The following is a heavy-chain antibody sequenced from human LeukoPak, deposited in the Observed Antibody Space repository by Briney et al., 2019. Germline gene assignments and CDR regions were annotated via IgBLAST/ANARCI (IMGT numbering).Heavy chain of an antibody. Sequence: PGGTLRLSCAASGFTFSSYGMSWVRQAPGQGLEWVSAISGSGGSTYYADSVKGRFTISRDNSKNTLYLQMNSLRAEDTAVYYCARDRLRGSFDYWGQGTLVTVSS. CDR1: GFTFSSYG. CDR3: ARDRLRGSFDY. V-gene: IGHV3-23*01. CDR2: ISGSGGST. D-gene: IGHD4-17*01. J-gene: IGHJ4*02.